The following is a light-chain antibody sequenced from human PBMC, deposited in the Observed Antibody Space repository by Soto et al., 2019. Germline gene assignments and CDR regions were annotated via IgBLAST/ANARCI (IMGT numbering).Light chain of an antibody. Sequence: EIVMTQSPATLSVSPGERASLSCRASQSVSTNLAWYQQKPVQAPRLLIYGASTRATGIPARFSGGGSGTEFTLTISSLQSADFAVYYRQQYNDWPLTFGGGTKVEIK. CDR2: GAS. CDR1: QSVSTN. V-gene: IGKV3-15*01. CDR3: QQYNDWPLT. J-gene: IGKJ4*02.